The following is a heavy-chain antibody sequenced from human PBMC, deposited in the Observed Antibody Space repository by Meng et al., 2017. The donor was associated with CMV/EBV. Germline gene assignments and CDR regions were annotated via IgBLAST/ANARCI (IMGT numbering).Heavy chain of an antibody. CDR3: ARDFQPKYYYYGMDV. D-gene: IGHD1-14*01. J-gene: IGHJ6*02. Sequence: SVKVSCKASGGTFSSYAISWVRQAPGQGLEWMGGLIPIFGTANYAQKFQGRVTITTDESTSTAYMELSSLRSEDTAVYYCARDFQPKYYYYGMDVWGQGTTVTVSS. CDR1: GGTFSSYA. CDR2: LIPIFGTA. V-gene: IGHV1-69*05.